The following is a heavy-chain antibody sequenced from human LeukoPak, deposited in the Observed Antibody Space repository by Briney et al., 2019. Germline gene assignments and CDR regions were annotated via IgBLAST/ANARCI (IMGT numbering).Heavy chain of an antibody. CDR3: ARGYYGSGSPRHFDS. V-gene: IGHV4-59*01. J-gene: IGHJ4*02. Sequence: PSETLSLTCTVSGGSINTYYWNWIRQPPGKGLEWIGYIYYSGSANYSPSLKSRVTISRDTSKNQFSLKLSSVTAADTAVYYCARGYYGSGSPRHFDSWGQGTLVTVSA. CDR2: IYYSGSA. CDR1: GGSINTYY. D-gene: IGHD3-10*01.